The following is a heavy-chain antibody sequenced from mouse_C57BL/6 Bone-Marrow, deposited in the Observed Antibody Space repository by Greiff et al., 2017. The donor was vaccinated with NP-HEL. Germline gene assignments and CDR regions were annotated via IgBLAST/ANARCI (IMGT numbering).Heavy chain of an antibody. V-gene: IGHV1-50*01. CDR1: GYTFTSYW. D-gene: IGHD1-1*01. CDR2: IDPSDSYT. CDR3: ARYYGSTLFAY. Sequence: VQLQQSGAELVKPGASVKLSCKASGYTFTSYWMQWVKQRLGQGLEWIGEIDPSDSYTNYNQKFKGKATLTVDTSSSTAYMQLSSLTSEDSAVYYCARYYGSTLFAYWGQGTLVTVSA. J-gene: IGHJ3*01.